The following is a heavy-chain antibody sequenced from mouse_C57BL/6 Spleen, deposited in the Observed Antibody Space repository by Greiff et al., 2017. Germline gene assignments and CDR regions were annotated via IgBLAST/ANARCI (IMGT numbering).Heavy chain of an antibody. J-gene: IGHJ2*01. CDR3: AKRPSGLRLDY. D-gene: IGHD1-2*01. CDR2: IYPRSGNT. Sequence: VKLQESGAELARPGASVKLSCKASGYTFTSYGISWVKQRTGQGLEWIGEIYPRSGNTYYNEKFKGKATLTADKSSSTAYMELRSLTSEDSAVYFCAKRPSGLRLDYWGQGTTLTVSS. V-gene: IGHV1-81*01. CDR1: GYTFTSYG.